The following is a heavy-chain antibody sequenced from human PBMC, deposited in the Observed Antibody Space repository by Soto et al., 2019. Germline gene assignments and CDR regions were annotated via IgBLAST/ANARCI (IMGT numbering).Heavy chain of an antibody. V-gene: IGHV2-5*01. Sequence: SGPTLVNPTQTLTLTCTFSGFSLSTSGVGVGWIRQPPGKSMEWLALIYWNDDKRYSPSLTSRLTITKDTSKNQVVLTMTNMDPLDTATYYCAHRQRRYCSGGSCFGEADYGGQGTLVTV. CDR3: AHRQRRYCSGGSCFGEADY. J-gene: IGHJ4*02. CDR1: GFSLSTSGVG. D-gene: IGHD2-15*01. CDR2: IYWNDDK.